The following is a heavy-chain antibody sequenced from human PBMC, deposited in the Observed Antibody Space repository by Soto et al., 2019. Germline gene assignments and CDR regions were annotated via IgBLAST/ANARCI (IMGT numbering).Heavy chain of an antibody. CDR3: ARLYDILANWFDP. Sequence: GESLKISCNGSGYSFTSYWIGWVRQMPGKGLEWMGIIYPGDSDTRYSPSFQGQVTISADKSISTAYLQWSSLKASDTAMCYCARLYDILANWFDPWGQGTLVTVSS. V-gene: IGHV5-51*01. J-gene: IGHJ5*02. CDR2: IYPGDSDT. D-gene: IGHD3-9*01. CDR1: GYSFTSYW.